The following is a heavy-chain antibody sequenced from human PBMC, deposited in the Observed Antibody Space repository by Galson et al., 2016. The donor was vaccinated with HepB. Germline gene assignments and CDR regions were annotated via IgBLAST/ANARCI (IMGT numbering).Heavy chain of an antibody. CDR2: ISSGGDI. Sequence: SLRLSCAASGFTFNTHNMDWVRQAPGKGLEWVSYISSGGDIHYADSVKGRFTISRDNAENSLYLQMNSLRDEDTAVYYCVRDSRRGSSVHFLHWGQGTLVTVSS. V-gene: IGHV3-48*02. D-gene: IGHD2-8*01. CDR3: VRDSRRGSSVHFLH. J-gene: IGHJ1*01. CDR1: GFTFNTHN.